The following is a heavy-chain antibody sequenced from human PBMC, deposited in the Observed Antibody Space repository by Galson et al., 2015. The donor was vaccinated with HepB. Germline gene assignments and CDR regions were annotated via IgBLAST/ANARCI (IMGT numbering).Heavy chain of an antibody. V-gene: IGHV1-18*01. D-gene: IGHD2-15*01. J-gene: IGHJ5*02. Sequence: SVKVSCKASGYVFRSYGITWVRQAPGQGLEWMGWISGLNGNTNYAQKPQGRVSLTTHTTATTVYMELTSLRSDDTAVYHCARSGGISPLGHWGQGTLVIVSS. CDR2: ISGLNGNT. CDR3: ARSGGISPLGH. CDR1: GYVFRSYG.